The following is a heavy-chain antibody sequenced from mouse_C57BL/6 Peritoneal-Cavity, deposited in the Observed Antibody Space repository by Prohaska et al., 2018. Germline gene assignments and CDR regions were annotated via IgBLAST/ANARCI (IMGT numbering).Heavy chain of an antibody. Sequence: EVQLQQSGPVLVKPGASVKMSCKASGYTFTDYYMNWVKQSHGKSLEWIGVINPYNGGTSYNQKFKCKATLTVDQSSSTAYMELNSLTSKDSAVYYCASYYGSSHFDYWGQGTTLTVSS. CDR1: GYTFTDYY. CDR2: INPYNGGT. CDR3: ASYYGSSHFDY. V-gene: IGHV1-19*01. D-gene: IGHD1-1*01. J-gene: IGHJ2*01.